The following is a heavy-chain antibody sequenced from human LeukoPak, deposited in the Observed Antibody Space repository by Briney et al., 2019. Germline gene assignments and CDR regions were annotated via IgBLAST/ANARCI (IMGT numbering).Heavy chain of an antibody. V-gene: IGHV1-8*02. D-gene: IGHD3-10*01. Sequence: ASVKVSCKASGYTFTSYGISWVRQATGQGLEWMGWMNPNSGNTGYAQKFQGRVTMTRNTSISTAYMELSSLRSEDTAVYYCARGVSPLLWFGESSSWGQGTLVTVSS. CDR3: ARGVSPLLWFGESSS. CDR1: GYTFTSYG. CDR2: MNPNSGNT. J-gene: IGHJ4*02.